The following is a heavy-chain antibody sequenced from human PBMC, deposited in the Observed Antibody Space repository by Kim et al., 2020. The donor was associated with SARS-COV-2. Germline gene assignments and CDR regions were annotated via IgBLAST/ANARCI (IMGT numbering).Heavy chain of an antibody. CDR2: VNADESRT. Sequence: GGSLRLSCVIPGVTLSGLWMSWVRQAPGKGLEWLASVNADESRTDYVDSMKGRLTISRDDAKHSLYLQINSVRVEDTAVYYCQSWIQGALGAFDIWGQGT. D-gene: IGHD1-26*01. J-gene: IGHJ3*02. CDR1: GVTLSGLW. V-gene: IGHV3-7*01. CDR3: QSWIQGALGAFDI.